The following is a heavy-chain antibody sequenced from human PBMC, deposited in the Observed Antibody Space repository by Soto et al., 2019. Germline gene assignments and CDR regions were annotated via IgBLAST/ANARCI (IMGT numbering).Heavy chain of an antibody. CDR3: AKATATGGGAFDI. CDR2: ILVGGST. Sequence: LRLSCAASGFTCSSYDMSWVRQAPGKGLEWVSTILVGGSTHYPDSVKGRFTISRDNSKNTAFLQMNSLTAGDTAVYYCAKATATGGGAFDICGQGTVVTVSS. D-gene: IGHD2-8*02. V-gene: IGHV3-23*01. J-gene: IGHJ3*02. CDR1: GFTCSSYD.